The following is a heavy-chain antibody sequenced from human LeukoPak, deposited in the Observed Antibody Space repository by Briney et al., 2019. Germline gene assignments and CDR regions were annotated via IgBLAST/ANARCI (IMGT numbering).Heavy chain of an antibody. V-gene: IGHV4-59*01. CDR3: ARRAMGFLESQSGYYYYYYMDV. Sequence: PSETLSLTCTASGGSISSYYWSWIRQPPGKGLEWIGYIYYSGSTNYNPSLKSRVTISVDTSKNQFSLKLSSVTAADTAVYYCARRAMGFLESQSGYYYYYYMDVWGKGTTVTVSS. CDR2: IYYSGST. D-gene: IGHD3-3*01. CDR1: GGSISSYY. J-gene: IGHJ6*03.